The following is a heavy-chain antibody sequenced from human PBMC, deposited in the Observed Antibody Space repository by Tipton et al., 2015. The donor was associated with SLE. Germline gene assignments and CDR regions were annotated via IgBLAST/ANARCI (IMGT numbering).Heavy chain of an antibody. CDR2: INHSGST. Sequence: GLVKPSETLSLTCAVYGGPFSGYYWSWIRQPPGKGLEWIGEINHSGSTNYNPSLKSRVTISVDTSKNQFSLKLSSVTAADTAVYYCAREGSITIFGVVGGWFDPWGQGTLVTVSS. CDR3: AREGSITIFGVVGGWFDP. CDR1: GGPFSGYY. V-gene: IGHV4-34*01. J-gene: IGHJ5*02. D-gene: IGHD3-3*01.